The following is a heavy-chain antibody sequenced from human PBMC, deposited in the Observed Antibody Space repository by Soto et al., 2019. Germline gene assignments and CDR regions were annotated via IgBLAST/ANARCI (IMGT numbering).Heavy chain of an antibody. CDR3: AKDWGDIVVVAAARYGMDV. CDR2: ISYDGSNK. D-gene: IGHD2-15*01. CDR1: GFTFSSYG. Sequence: QVQLVESGGGVVQPGRSLRLSCAASGFTFSSYGMHWVRQAPGKGLEWVAVISYDGSNKYYADSVKGRFTISRDNSKNTLYLQMNSLRAEDTAVYYCAKDWGDIVVVAAARYGMDVWGQRTTVTVSS. V-gene: IGHV3-30*18. J-gene: IGHJ6*02.